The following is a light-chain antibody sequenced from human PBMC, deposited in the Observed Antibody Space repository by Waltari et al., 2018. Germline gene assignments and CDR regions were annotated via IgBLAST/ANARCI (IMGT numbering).Light chain of an antibody. V-gene: IGLV3-10*01. CDR2: EDT. J-gene: IGLJ1*01. CDR3: YSSDSTGLRV. Sequence: YELTQPPSVSVSPGQTARITCSGHDLPRKYAYWFQQKSGQAPRLVMYEDTKRPSGIPERFSGSSSGTVATLTISGAQVDDEADYYCYSSDSTGLRVFGGGTTVVVL. CDR1: DLPRKY.